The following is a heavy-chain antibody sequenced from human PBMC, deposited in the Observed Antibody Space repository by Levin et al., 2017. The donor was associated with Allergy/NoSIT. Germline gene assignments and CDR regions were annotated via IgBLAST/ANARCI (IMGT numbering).Heavy chain of an antibody. V-gene: IGHV4-59*01. Sequence: GSLRLSCTVSGGSISSYYWSWIRQPPGKGLEWIGYIYYSGSTNYNPSLKSRVTISVDTSKNQFSLKLSSVTAADTAVYYCAREAEKSGYYDIYGDYMDVWGKGTTVTVSS. CDR1: GGSISSYY. J-gene: IGHJ6*03. CDR3: AREAEKSGYYDIYGDYMDV. CDR2: IYYSGST. D-gene: IGHD3-9*01.